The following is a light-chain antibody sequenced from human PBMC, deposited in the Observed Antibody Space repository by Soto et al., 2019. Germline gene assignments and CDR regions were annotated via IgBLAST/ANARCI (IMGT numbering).Light chain of an antibody. V-gene: IGKV3-20*01. CDR1: QSVGNH. CDR3: QQYGSSGT. CDR2: GAS. Sequence: EIVLTQSPVTLSLSPVERTTLSCRASQSVGNHLFWYQQKPGQAPRLLIYGASNRATGIPGRFSGSGSGTDFTLTISRLEPEDFAVYYCQQYGSSGTFGQGTKVDTK. J-gene: IGKJ1*01.